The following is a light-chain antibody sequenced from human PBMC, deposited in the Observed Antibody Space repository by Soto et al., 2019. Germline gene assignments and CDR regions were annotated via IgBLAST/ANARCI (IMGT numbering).Light chain of an antibody. CDR2: GAS. V-gene: IGKV3-15*01. Sequence: ETVMTQSPATLSVSPGERATLSCRASQSVSSNLAWYQQKPGQAPRLLIYGASTRATDVPGRFTGSGSGTEFTLTISSLQSEDFAVYYCQQYNDWPRTFGQGTKVEI. J-gene: IGKJ1*01. CDR3: QQYNDWPRT. CDR1: QSVSSN.